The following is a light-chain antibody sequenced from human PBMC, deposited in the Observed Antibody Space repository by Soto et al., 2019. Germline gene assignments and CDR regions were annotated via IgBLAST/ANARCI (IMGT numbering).Light chain of an antibody. CDR2: AAS. Sequence: DIQMTQSPSSLSASVGDRVTITGRASQSIRSYLNWYQQKPGKAPKLLIYAASSLQSGVPSRFSCSGAGTDFTLTISSLQPEDFATDYCQQSYSTTITFGQGTRLEIK. V-gene: IGKV1-39*01. CDR3: QQSYSTTIT. J-gene: IGKJ5*01. CDR1: QSIRSY.